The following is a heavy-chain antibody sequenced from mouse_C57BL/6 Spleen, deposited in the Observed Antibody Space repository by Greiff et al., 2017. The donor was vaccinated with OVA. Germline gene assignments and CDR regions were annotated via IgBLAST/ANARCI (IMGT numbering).Heavy chain of an antibody. D-gene: IGHD2-3*01. V-gene: IGHV7-3*01. CDR1: GFTFTDYY. CDR3: ARRHDGYYAMDY. Sequence: EVNVVESGGGLVQPGGSLSLSCAASGFTFTDYYMSWVRQPPGKALEWLGFIRNKANGYTTEYSASVKGRFTISRDNSQSILYLQMNALRAEDSATYYCARRHDGYYAMDYWGQGTSVTVSS. CDR2: IRNKANGYTT. J-gene: IGHJ4*01.